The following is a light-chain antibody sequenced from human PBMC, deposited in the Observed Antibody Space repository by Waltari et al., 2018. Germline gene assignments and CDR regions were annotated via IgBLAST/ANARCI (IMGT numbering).Light chain of an antibody. CDR1: QRITASY. CDR2: GAS. CDR3: QRYGTSPPWT. J-gene: IGKJ1*01. Sequence: EIVLTQSPGTLSFSPGESATLSCRASQRITASYLAWYQQKPGQAPRLLIYGASSRATGIPDRFSGSESGTEFTLTISRLEPEDFAVYYCQRYGTSPPWTFGQGTRVE. V-gene: IGKV3-20*01.